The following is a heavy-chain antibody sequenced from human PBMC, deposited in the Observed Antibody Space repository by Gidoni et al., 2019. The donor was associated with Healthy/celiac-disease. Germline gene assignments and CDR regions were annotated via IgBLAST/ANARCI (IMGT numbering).Heavy chain of an antibody. V-gene: IGHV3-33*01. Sequence: QVQLVESGGGVVQPGSSLRLSCSASGFTFRSYGMHWVRQAPGKGLEWVAVIWYDGSNKYYADSVKGRFTISRDNSKNTLYLQMNSMRAEDTAVYYGARGATTVTTSLVGYWGQGTLVTVSS. J-gene: IGHJ4*02. CDR1: GFTFRSYG. CDR2: IWYDGSNK. D-gene: IGHD4-17*01. CDR3: ARGATTVTTSLVGY.